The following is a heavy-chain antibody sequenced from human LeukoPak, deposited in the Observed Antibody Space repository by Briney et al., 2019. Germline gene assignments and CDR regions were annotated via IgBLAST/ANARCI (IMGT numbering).Heavy chain of an antibody. CDR1: GFTFDDYA. CDR3: AKGVAAAEGPFDY. D-gene: IGHD6-13*01. CDR2: ISWNSGSI. J-gene: IGHJ4*02. V-gene: IGHV3-9*01. Sequence: GGSLRLSCAASGFTFDDYAMHWVRQAPGKGLEWVSGISWNSGSIGYADSVKGRFTISRDNAKNSLYLQMNSLRAEDTALYYCAKGVAAAEGPFDYRGQGTLVTVSS.